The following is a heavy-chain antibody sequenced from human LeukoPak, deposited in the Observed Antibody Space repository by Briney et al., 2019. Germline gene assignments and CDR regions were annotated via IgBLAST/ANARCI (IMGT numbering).Heavy chain of an antibody. CDR1: GYTFTGYY. Sequence: GASVKVSCKASGYTFTGYYIHWVRQAPGQGLEWMGRINPNNGGTNYAQKFQGRVTMTRDTSISTAYMELSRLRSDDTAVYYCARLSGDYYFDYWGQGTLVTVSS. J-gene: IGHJ4*02. V-gene: IGHV1-2*06. D-gene: IGHD7-27*01. CDR2: INPNNGGT. CDR3: ARLSGDYYFDY.